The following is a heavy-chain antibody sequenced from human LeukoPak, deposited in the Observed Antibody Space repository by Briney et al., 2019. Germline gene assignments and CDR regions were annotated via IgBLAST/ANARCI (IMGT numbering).Heavy chain of an antibody. CDR2: MNPNSGNT. D-gene: IGHD3-3*01. CDR1: GYTFTSYD. J-gene: IGHJ4*02. V-gene: IGHV1-8*03. Sequence: ASVKVSCKASGYTFTSYDINWVRQATGQGLESMGWMNPNSGNTGYAQKFQGRVTITRNTSISTAYMELSSLRPEDTAVYYCARTGYYDFWSGYYSLFDYWGQGTLVTVSS. CDR3: ARTGYYDFWSGYYSLFDY.